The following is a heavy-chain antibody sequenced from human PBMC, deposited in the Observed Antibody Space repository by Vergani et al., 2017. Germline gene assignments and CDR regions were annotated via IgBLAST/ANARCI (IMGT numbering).Heavy chain of an antibody. Sequence: QLQLQESGSGLVKPSQTLSLTCAVSGGSISSGGYSWSWIRQPPGKALEWIGCTYHSGSTNYNPSLKSRVTISVDRSKIQFSLKLSSVTAADTALYYCARGFTSSSSTSLDYWGQGTLLTVSS. CDR1: GGSISSGGYS. D-gene: IGHD6-6*01. CDR2: TYHSGST. J-gene: IGHJ4*02. CDR3: ARGFTSSSSTSLDY. V-gene: IGHV4-30-2*01.